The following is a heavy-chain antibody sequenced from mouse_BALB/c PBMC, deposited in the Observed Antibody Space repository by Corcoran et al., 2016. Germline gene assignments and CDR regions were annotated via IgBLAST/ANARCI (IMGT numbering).Heavy chain of an antibody. CDR2: INTNTGEP. CDR3: ARTLSYYGYSFFDY. CDR1: GYTFTNYG. D-gene: IGHD1-2*01. V-gene: IGHV9-3-1*01. Sequence: QIQLVQSGPELKKPGETVKISCKASGYTFTNYGMNWVKQAPGKGLKWMGWINTNTGEPTYADDFKGRFAFSLETSASTAYLQINNLKNEDTATYFCARTLSYYGYSFFDYWGQGTTLTVSS. J-gene: IGHJ2*01.